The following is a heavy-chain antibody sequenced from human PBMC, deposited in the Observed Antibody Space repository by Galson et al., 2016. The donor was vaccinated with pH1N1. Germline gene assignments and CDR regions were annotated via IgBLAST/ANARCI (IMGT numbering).Heavy chain of an antibody. Sequence: SVKVSCKASGNRSTAYYFHWVRQAPGQGLEWMGIIDPGIGSTNFAERFQGRVTMTRDVSTSTVYMSMASLTSDDTAMYYCVGIKGGVFDVWGQGTMVIVSS. V-gene: IGHV1-46*01. CDR1: GNRSTAYY. CDR2: IDPGIGST. D-gene: IGHD1-14*01. CDR3: VGIKGGVFDV. J-gene: IGHJ3*01.